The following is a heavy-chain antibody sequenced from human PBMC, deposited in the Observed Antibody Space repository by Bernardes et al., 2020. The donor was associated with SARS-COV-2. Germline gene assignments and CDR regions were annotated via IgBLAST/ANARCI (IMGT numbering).Heavy chain of an antibody. V-gene: IGHV2-5*02. CDR3: VHLGTSVTFDY. Sequence: SGPTLVKPTQTLTLTCSFSGFSLRTSGVGVGWIRQPPGKALECLALIYWDDDRRYSPSLKSRLTITKDTSKNQVVLTMTNMDPVDTSTYYCVHLGTSVTFDYWGQGTLVTVSS. CDR1: GFSLRTSGVG. CDR2: IYWDDDR. J-gene: IGHJ4*02. D-gene: IGHD4-17*01.